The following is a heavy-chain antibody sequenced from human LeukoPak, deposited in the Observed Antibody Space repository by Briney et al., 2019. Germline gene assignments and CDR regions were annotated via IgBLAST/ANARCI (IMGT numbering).Heavy chain of an antibody. CDR3: AKVPITVTRNCDY. D-gene: IGHD4-17*01. CDR2: ISGSGGNT. Sequence: GGSLRLSCAASGFTFSNYVMSWVRQAPGKGLEWVSSISGSGGNTYYADSVKGRFTISRDNSMNTLYLQMNSLRAEDTAVYYCAKVPITVTRNCDYWGQGTLVTVSS. V-gene: IGHV3-23*01. CDR1: GFTFSNYV. J-gene: IGHJ4*02.